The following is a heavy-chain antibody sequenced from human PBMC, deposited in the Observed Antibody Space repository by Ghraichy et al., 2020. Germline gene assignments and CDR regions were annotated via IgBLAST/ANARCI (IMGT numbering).Heavy chain of an antibody. CDR1: DGSIDRSGYY. J-gene: IGHJ3*01. CDR2: TYYSGSA. V-gene: IGHV4-31*03. CDR3: AKTNVYKTDAFDF. Sequence: LRLSCTVSDGSIDRSGYYWGWLRQLPGKGLECIGYTYYSGSAYYNPSLKSRVAISVDTSKSQFSLRMISLAAADTAVYYCAKTNVYKTDAFDFWGLGTLVTVSS. D-gene: IGHD5-24*01.